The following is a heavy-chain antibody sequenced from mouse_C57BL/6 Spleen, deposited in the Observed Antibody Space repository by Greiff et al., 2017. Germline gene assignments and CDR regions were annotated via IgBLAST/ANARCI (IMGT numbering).Heavy chain of an antibody. J-gene: IGHJ4*01. D-gene: IGHD2-10*01. CDR1: GFTFSRYA. CDR3: ARALLRYYAMDY. CDR2: ISDGGSYT. Sequence: EVKLVESGGGLVKPGGSLKLSCAASGFTFSRYAMSWVRQTPEKRLDWVATISDGGSYTYYPDNVKGRFTISRDNAKNNLYLQMSQLKSEDTARYYCARALLRYYAMDYWGQGTSVTVSS. V-gene: IGHV5-4*03.